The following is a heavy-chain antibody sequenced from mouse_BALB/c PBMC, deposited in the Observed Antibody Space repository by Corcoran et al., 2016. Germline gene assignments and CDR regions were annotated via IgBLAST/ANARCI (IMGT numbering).Heavy chain of an antibody. J-gene: IGHJ1*01. CDR3: ASYDYDRYFDV. D-gene: IGHD2-4*01. V-gene: IGHV3-6*02. CDR2: ISYDGSN. CDR1: GYSITSGYY. Sequence: DVRLQESGPGLVKPSQSLSLTCSVTGYSITSGYYWNWIRQFPGNKLEWMGYISYDGSNNYNPSLKNRISITRDTSKNQFFLKLNSVTTEDTATYYCASYDYDRYFDVWGAGTTVTVSS.